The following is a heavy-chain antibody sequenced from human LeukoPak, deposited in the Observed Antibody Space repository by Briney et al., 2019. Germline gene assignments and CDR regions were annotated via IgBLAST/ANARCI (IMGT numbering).Heavy chain of an antibody. D-gene: IGHD4-17*01. CDR1: GFTFNSFE. Sequence: GGSLRLSCTGSGFTFNSFEMNWVRQAPGRGLEWVSYISSSGSTISYADSVKVRFTVSRDNAKNSVYLQMNSLRAEDTAVYYCARAPTVTTSVFDYWGQGTLVTVSS. J-gene: IGHJ4*02. CDR3: ARAPTVTTSVFDY. CDR2: ISSSGSTI. V-gene: IGHV3-48*03.